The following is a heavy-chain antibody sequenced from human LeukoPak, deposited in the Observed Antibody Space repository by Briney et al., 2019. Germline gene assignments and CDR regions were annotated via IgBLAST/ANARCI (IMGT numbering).Heavy chain of an antibody. CDR1: RFTFSVYA. CDR2: ISGSGGST. D-gene: IGHD2-21*02. Sequence: GGSLRLSCAPSRFTFSVYAMSWVRQAPGKGLEWVSAISGSGGSTYYADSVKGGFTISRDNSKNTLYLKMNSLRAGDTAVYYCAKWINMVVVTAMPGAFEIWGQGATVTVSS. J-gene: IGHJ3*02. CDR3: AKWINMVVVTAMPGAFEI. V-gene: IGHV3-23*01.